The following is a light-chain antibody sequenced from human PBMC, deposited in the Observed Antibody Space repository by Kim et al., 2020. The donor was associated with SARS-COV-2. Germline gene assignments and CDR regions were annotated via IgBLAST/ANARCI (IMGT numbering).Light chain of an antibody. CDR1: QSLSSSY. CDR3: QQYGSSPPIT. CDR2: AAS. Sequence: EIVLTQSPGTLSLSPGDSATLSCRASQSLSSSYLAWYQQKSGQAPRLLIYAASSRATGIPDRFSGSGSGTDFTLTISRLEPDDFAVYYCQQYGSSPPITFGQGTRLEIK. J-gene: IGKJ5*01. V-gene: IGKV3-20*01.